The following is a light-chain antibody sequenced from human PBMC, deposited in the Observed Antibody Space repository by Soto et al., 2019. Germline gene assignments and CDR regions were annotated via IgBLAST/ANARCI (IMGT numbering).Light chain of an antibody. Sequence: QSVLTQPPSASGTPGQRVTISCSGSNSNIGSNTVNWYQQLPGTAPKLLIYSNSHRPSGVPDRFSGSKSGTSASLAISGLXXXXXXXYXCAAWDDGLNGVVFGGGTKLTV. CDR1: NSNIGSNT. CDR2: SNS. CDR3: AAWDDGLNGVV. V-gene: IGLV1-44*01. J-gene: IGLJ2*01.